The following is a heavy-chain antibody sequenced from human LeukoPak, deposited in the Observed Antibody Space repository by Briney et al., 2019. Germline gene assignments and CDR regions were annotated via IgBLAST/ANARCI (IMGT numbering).Heavy chain of an antibody. Sequence: GESLKISCKGSRYSFTSYWIGWVRQMPGKGLEWMGIIYPGDSDTRYSPSFQGQVTISADKSISTAYLQWSSLKASDTAMYYCARHLGELFSDNWFDPRGQGTLVTVSS. CDR2: IYPGDSDT. V-gene: IGHV5-51*01. D-gene: IGHD3-10*01. CDR3: ARHLGELFSDNWFDP. CDR1: RYSFTSYW. J-gene: IGHJ5*02.